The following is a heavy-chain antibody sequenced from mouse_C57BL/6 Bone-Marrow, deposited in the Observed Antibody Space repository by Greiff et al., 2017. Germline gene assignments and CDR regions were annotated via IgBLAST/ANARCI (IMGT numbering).Heavy chain of an antibody. J-gene: IGHJ2*01. CDR2: ISDGGSYT. CDR3: ARRDWVDY. V-gene: IGHV5-4*03. CDR1: GFTFSSYA. D-gene: IGHD4-1*01. Sequence: EVKLVESGGGLVKPGGSLKLSCAASGFTFSSYAMSWVRQTPEKRLEWVATISDGGSYTYYPDNVKGRFTISRDNAKNNLYLQMSHLKSEDTAMYYCARRDWVDYWGQGTTLTVSS.